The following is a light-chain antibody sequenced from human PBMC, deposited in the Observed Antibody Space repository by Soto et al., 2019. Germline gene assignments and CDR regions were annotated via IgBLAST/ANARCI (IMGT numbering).Light chain of an antibody. CDR2: EGS. Sequence: QSVLTQPASVSGSPGQSITISCTGTSSDVGSYNLVSWYQQHPGKAPKLMIYEGSKRPSGVSSRFSGSKSGNTASLTISGLQAEDEADYYCSSYAGSGTFYVFGNGTKVTVL. CDR1: SSDVGSYNL. V-gene: IGLV2-23*01. CDR3: SSYAGSGTFYV. J-gene: IGLJ1*01.